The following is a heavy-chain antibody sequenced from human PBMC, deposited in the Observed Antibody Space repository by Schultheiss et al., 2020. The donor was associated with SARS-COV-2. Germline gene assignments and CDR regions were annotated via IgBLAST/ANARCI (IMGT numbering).Heavy chain of an antibody. CDR1: GGSLSRNTYY. D-gene: IGHD5-12*01. CDR3: ARRTSDSGYDVIDY. CDR2: IYYTGIT. Sequence: SETLSLTCPVSGGSLSRNTYYWAWIRQPQGRELEYIGNIYYTGITNYNPSLKSRLSMSVDTSKNQFSLSLSSVTGTDTAVYYCARRTSDSGYDVIDYWGQGTLVTVAS. V-gene: IGHV4-39*01. J-gene: IGHJ4*02.